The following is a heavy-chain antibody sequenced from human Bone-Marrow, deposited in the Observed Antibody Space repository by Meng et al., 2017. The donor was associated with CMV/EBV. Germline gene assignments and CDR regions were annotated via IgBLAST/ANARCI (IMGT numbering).Heavy chain of an antibody. Sequence: GEFLKTSCAAAGFTFGGYEKNWIRQAPGKGLEWVSYISNSGSKKYYADSVKGRFTISRDNAKNSRYLQMKSRRVEDTAVYYCARGWGYCSSTSCYMNYYYYGMDVWGQGTTVTVSS. V-gene: IGHV3-48*03. D-gene: IGHD2-2*01. CDR1: GFTFGGYE. CDR2: ISNSGSKK. CDR3: ARGWGYCSSTSCYMNYYYYGMDV. J-gene: IGHJ6*02.